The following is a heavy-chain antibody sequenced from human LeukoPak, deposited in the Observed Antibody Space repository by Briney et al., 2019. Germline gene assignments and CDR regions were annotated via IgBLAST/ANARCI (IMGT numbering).Heavy chain of an antibody. Sequence: GGSLRLSCSASGFTFSSLGMHWVRQAPGKGLEHVSTIGSDGDSTYYADSVKDRFTISRDNSKNALYLQMTSLRPEDSAVYYCVSPVFINYWGQGTLVTVSS. V-gene: IGHV3-64D*06. CDR1: GFTFSSLG. CDR3: VSPVFINY. CDR2: IGSDGDST. D-gene: IGHD1-14*01. J-gene: IGHJ4*01.